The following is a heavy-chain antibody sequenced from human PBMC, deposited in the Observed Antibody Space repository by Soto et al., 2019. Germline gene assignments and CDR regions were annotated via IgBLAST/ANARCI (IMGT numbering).Heavy chain of an antibody. CDR3: AGPSEWSTDY. D-gene: IGHD3-3*01. CDR1: GVTFSRYS. V-gene: IGHV3-21*01. J-gene: IGHJ4*02. CDR2: ISSSSSYI. Sequence: GGSRRLSCAASGVTFSRYSMNGGRQAPGKGLEWVSSISSSSSYIYYADSVKGRFTISRDNAKNSLYLQMNSLRAEDTAVYYCAGPSEWSTDYWGQGTLVTVSS.